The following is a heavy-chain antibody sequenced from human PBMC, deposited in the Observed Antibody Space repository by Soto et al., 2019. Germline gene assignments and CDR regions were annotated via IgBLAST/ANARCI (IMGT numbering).Heavy chain of an antibody. V-gene: IGHV3-23*01. CDR2: ISGSGGST. Sequence: PGGSLRLSCAASGFTFSSYAMSWVRQAPGKGLEWVSAISGSGGSTYYADSVKGRFTISRDNSKNTLYLQMNSLRAEDTAVYYCAKDLVATQGSSLKPYYYYGMDIWGQGTTVNVSS. D-gene: IGHD6-6*01. J-gene: IGHJ6*02. CDR1: GFTFSSYA. CDR3: AKDLVATQGSSLKPYYYYGMDI.